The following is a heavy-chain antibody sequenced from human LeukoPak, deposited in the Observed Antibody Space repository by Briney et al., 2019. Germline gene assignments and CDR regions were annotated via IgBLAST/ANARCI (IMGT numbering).Heavy chain of an antibody. V-gene: IGHV4-38-2*02. Sequence: SETLSLTCSVSGYSISSGYYWGWIRQPPGKGLEWIGSIYHSGSTYYNPSLKGRVTISVDTSKNQFSLKLSSVTAADTAVYYCARGFRGPNFDYWGQGTLVTVSS. J-gene: IGHJ4*02. CDR2: IYHSGST. D-gene: IGHD3-10*01. CDR3: ARGFRGPNFDY. CDR1: GYSISSGYY.